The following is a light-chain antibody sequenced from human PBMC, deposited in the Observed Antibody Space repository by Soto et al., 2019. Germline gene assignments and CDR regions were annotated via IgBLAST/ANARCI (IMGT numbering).Light chain of an antibody. CDR2: GAS. CDR1: QIVSSGY. Sequence: EIVLTQSPVTLSLSPGERATLSCRASQIVSSGYLAWYQQKPGQAPRLLIYGASTRVTGVPDRFSGSGSGTDFTLAISRLEPEDFAVFSCQQYDSSPLTFGQGTKVEIK. CDR3: QQYDSSPLT. V-gene: IGKV3-20*01. J-gene: IGKJ1*01.